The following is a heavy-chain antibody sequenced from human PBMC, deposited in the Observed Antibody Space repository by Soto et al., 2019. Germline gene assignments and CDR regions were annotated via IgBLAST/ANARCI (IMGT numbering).Heavy chain of an antibody. CDR3: ARANYYDSSGYYHDY. CDR2: ISSSGSTI. D-gene: IGHD3-22*01. CDR1: GFTFSDYY. Sequence: GGSLRLSCAASGFTFSDYYMSWIRQAPGKGLEWVSCISSSGSTIYYADSVRGRFTLSRDNTKNTLYLQMNSLRAEDTAIYYCARANYYDSSGYYHDYWGQGTLVTVSS. J-gene: IGHJ4*02. V-gene: IGHV3-11*04.